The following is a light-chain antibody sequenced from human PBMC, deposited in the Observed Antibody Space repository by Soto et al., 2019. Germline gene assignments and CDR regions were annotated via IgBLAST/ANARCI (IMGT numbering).Light chain of an antibody. CDR1: QSVSSSY. J-gene: IGKJ3*01. CDR3: QQFGSSPFT. CDR2: GAS. V-gene: IGKV3-20*01. Sequence: EIVLTQSPGTLSLSPGERATLSCRASQSVSSSYLAWYQQKPGQAPRLLIYGASSRATGLPDRFSGSGSGTDFTLTISRLEPEDFAVDYCQQFGSSPFTFGPGTKVDIK.